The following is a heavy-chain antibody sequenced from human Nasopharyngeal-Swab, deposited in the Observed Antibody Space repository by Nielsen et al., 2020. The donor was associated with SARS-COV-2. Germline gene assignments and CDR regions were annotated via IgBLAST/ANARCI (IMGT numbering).Heavy chain of an antibody. V-gene: IGHV1-8*01. CDR3: ARDQKSGGSGRDAFDI. J-gene: IGHJ3*02. D-gene: IGHD3-10*01. CDR1: GYTFTSYD. Sequence: ASVKVSCKASGYTFTSYDINWVRQATGQGLEWMGWMNPNSGNTGYAQKFQGRVTMTRNTSISTAYMELSSLRSDDTAVYYCARDQKSGGSGRDAFDIWGQGTMVTVSS. CDR2: MNPNSGNT.